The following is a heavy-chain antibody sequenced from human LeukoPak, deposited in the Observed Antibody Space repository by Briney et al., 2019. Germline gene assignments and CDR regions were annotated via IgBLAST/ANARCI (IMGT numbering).Heavy chain of an antibody. Sequence: ASVKVSCKASGYTFTGYYMHWVRQAPGQGLEWMGWINPNSGGTNYAQKFQGRVTMTRDTSISTAYMELSRLRSDDTAVYYCARPLAVAGKRGHTFDIWGQGTMVTVSS. CDR1: GYTFTGYY. CDR2: INPNSGGT. J-gene: IGHJ3*02. D-gene: IGHD6-19*01. CDR3: ARPLAVAGKRGHTFDI. V-gene: IGHV1-2*02.